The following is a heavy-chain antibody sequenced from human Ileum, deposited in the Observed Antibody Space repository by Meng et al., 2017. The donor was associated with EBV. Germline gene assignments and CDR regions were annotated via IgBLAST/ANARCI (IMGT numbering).Heavy chain of an antibody. CDR2: IYYSGST. D-gene: IGHD2-15*01. V-gene: IGHV4-59*08. CDR1: GRSISSSY. Sequence: KVSGPGRVKPSETLSLTCTVSGRSISSSYWSWIRQPPGKGLEWIGYIYYSGSTNYNPSLKSRVTISVDTSKNQFSLNLSSVTAADTAVYYCARGGWSLDYWGQGTLVTVSS. J-gene: IGHJ4*02. CDR3: ARGGWSLDY.